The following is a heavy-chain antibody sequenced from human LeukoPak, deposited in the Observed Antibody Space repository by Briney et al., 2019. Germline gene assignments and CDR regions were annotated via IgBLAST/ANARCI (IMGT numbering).Heavy chain of an antibody. CDR3: ARKRWEGGFDY. CDR2: IYSSGST. J-gene: IGHJ4*02. CDR1: GASISGSGYY. Sequence: SETLSLTCAVSGASISGSGYYWVWIRQPPGKGLEWIGNIYSSGSTYYNASLQSRVTISIDTSKNQFSLKLSSVTAADTAVYYCARKRWEGGFDYWGQGTLVTVSS. V-gene: IGHV4-39*01. D-gene: IGHD1-26*01.